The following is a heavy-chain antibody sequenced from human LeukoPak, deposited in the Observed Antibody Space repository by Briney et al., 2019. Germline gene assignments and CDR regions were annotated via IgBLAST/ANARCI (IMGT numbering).Heavy chain of an antibody. CDR3: ARDSYGRDFWSGYRGFDY. D-gene: IGHD3-3*01. CDR1: GGSVSSGSYY. J-gene: IGHJ4*02. Sequence: PSETLSLTCTVSGGSVSSGSYYWSWIRQPPGKGLEWIGYIYYSGSTNYNSSLKSRVTISVDTSKNQFSLKLSSVTAADTAVYYCARDSYGRDFWSGYRGFDYWGQGTLVTVSS. CDR2: IYYSGST. V-gene: IGHV4-61*01.